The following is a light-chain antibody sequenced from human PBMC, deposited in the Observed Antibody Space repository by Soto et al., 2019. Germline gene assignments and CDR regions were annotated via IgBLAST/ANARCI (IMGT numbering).Light chain of an antibody. V-gene: IGKV1-9*01. CDR2: AAS. CDR3: QQRKSYPIT. J-gene: IGKJ5*01. Sequence: DIQLTQSPSFLSASVGYRVTITCRASQDINTYLDWYQQKPGKAPKLLIFAASTLQNGVPSRFRGSGSGTEFTVTITSLQPEDFATYYCQQRKSYPITFGQGTRLEIK. CDR1: QDINTY.